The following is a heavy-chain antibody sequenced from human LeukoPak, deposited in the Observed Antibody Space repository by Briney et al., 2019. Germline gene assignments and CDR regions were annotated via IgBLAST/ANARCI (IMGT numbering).Heavy chain of an antibody. D-gene: IGHD6-19*01. CDR2: VIGSGGSA. CDR3: GKTTVGYSSGRYPGWPIDY. CDR1: GFTFNSYA. J-gene: IGHJ4*02. V-gene: IGHV3-23*01. Sequence: PGGSLRLSCVASGFTFNSYAMYWVRQAPGKGLEWVAGVIGSGGSAHYTDSVEGRFTIFRDNSKNTVYLQMSSLRAEDTAVYYCGKTTVGYSSGRYPGWPIDYWGQGTLVTVSS.